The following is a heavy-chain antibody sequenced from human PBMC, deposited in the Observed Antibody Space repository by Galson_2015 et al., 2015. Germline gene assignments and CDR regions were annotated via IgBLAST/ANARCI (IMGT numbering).Heavy chain of an antibody. CDR3: ARGVGTVRGVIITDAFDI. D-gene: IGHD3-10*01. CDR2: IGTAGDT. J-gene: IGHJ3*02. V-gene: IGHV3-13*01. CDR1: GFTFSSYD. Sequence: SLRLSCAASGFTFSSYDMHWVRHATGKGLEWVSAIGTAGDTYYPGSVKGRFTISRENAKNSLYLQMNSLRAGDTAVYYCARGVGTVRGVIITDAFDIWGQGTMVTVSS.